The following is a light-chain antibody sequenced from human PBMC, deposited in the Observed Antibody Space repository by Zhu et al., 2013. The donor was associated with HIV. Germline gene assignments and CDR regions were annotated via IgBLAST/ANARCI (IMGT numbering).Light chain of an antibody. J-gene: IGKJ3*01. CDR2: AAS. CDR1: QGISSY. Sequence: AIRMTQSPSSLSASTGDRVTITCRASQGISSYLAWYQQKPGKAPKLLIYAASTLQSGVPSRFSGSGSGTDFTLTISCLQSEDSATYYCQQYNSFPFTFGPGTKVDL. CDR3: QQYNSFPFT. V-gene: IGKV1-8*01.